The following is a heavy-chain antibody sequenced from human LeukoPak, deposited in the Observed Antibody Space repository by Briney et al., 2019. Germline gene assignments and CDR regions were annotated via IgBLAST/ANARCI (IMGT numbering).Heavy chain of an antibody. CDR2: INPDGSDT. J-gene: IGHJ1*01. CDR3: VRWGVEAGMQD. CDR1: GFTFGSDW. V-gene: IGHV3-7*01. D-gene: IGHD6-19*01. Sequence: GGSLRLAWAASGFTFGSDWMGWVRQAPGEGLGWVANINPDGSDTYYVDSVRGRFTISRSNAKKSLFLQMNSLRAEDTALYHCVRWGVEAGMQDWGQGTLVTVS.